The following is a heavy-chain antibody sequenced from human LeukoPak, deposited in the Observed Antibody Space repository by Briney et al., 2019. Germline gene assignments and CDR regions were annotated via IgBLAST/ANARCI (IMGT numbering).Heavy chain of an antibody. V-gene: IGHV1-2*02. CDR1: GYTFTVCF. D-gene: IGHD3-22*01. CDR3: ARELNYDSSGYYFDY. J-gene: IGHJ4*02. Sequence: ASVKVSCKASGYTFTVCFMHWVRQAPGQGLEWIGWINPNSGGANYAQKFQGRVTMTRDTSISTAYMELSRLRSDDTAVYYCARELNYDSSGYYFDYWGQGTLVTVSS. CDR2: INPNSGGA.